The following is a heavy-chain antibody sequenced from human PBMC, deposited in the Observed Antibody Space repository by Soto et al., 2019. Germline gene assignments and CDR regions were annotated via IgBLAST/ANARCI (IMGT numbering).Heavy chain of an antibody. Sequence: GGSLRLSCAASGFTVSSNYMSWVRQAPGKGLEWVSAISGSGGSTYYADSVKGRFTISRDNSKNTLYLQMNSLRAEDTAVYYCAKKVRLGYYYYGMDVWGQGTTVTVSS. CDR3: AKKVRLGYYYYGMDV. J-gene: IGHJ6*02. CDR1: GFTVSSNY. CDR2: ISGSGGST. V-gene: IGHV3-23*01. D-gene: IGHD4-17*01.